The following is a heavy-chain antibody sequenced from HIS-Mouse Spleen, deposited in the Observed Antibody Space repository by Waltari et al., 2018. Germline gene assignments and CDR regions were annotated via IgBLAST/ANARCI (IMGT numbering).Heavy chain of an antibody. CDR3: ARESPAAAGLGRYFDY. CDR1: GGSISSSSYY. V-gene: IGHV4-39*07. CDR2: IYYSGRT. D-gene: IGHD6-13*01. Sequence: QLQLQESGPGLVKPSETLSLTCTVSGGSISSSSYYWGWIRQPPGKGLEWLGSIYYSGRTYYNPSLKSRVTISVDTSKNQFSLKLSSVTAADTAVYYCARESPAAAGLGRYFDYWGQGTLVTVSS. J-gene: IGHJ4*02.